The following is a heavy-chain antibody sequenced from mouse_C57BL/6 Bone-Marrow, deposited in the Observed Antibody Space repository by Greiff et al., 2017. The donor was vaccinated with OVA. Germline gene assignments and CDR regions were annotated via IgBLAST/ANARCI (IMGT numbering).Heavy chain of an antibody. CDR2: ISDGGSYT. J-gene: IGHJ4*01. CDR1: GFTFSSYA. V-gene: IGHV5-4*01. Sequence: EVQRVESGGGLVKPGGSLKLSCAASGFTFSSYAMSWVRQTPEKRLAWVATISDGGSYTYYPDNVKGRFTISRDNAKNNLYRQRSHLKSEDTAMYYCARALLLRFLYYAMDYWGQGTSVTVSS. D-gene: IGHD1-1*01. CDR3: ARALLLRFLYYAMDY.